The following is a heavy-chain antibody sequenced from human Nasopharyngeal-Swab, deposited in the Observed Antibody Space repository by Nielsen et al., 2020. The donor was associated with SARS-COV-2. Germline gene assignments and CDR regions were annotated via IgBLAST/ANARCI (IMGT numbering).Heavy chain of an antibody. D-gene: IGHD6-6*01. J-gene: IGHJ4*02. CDR3: ARASIAARRGVFDY. Sequence: SETLSLTCTVSGGSISSSSYYWGRVRQPPGKGLEWIGEIYHSGSTNYNPSLKSRVTISVDKSKNQFSLKLSSVTAADTAVYYCARASIAARRGVFDYWGQGTLVTVSS. CDR1: GGSISSSSYY. V-gene: IGHV4-39*07. CDR2: IYHSGST.